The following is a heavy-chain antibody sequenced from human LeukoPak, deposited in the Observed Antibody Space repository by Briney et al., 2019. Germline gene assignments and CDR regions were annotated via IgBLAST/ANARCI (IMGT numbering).Heavy chain of an antibody. CDR3: ARDIQEYCSSTSCYRFDY. CDR2: ISAYNGNT. Sequence: ASVKVSCKASGYTFTSYGISWVRQAPGQGLEWMGWISAYNGNTNYAQKLQGRVTMTTDTSTSTAYMELRSLRSDDTAVYYCARDIQEYCSSTSCYRFDYWGQGTLVTVSS. D-gene: IGHD2-2*02. CDR1: GYTFTSYG. J-gene: IGHJ4*02. V-gene: IGHV1-18*01.